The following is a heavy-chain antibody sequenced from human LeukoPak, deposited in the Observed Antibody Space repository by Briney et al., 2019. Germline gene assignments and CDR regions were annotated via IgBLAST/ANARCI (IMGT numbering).Heavy chain of an antibody. D-gene: IGHD3-10*01. CDR3: ARLSVAPIGHLDY. J-gene: IGHJ4*02. Sequence: SETLSLTCTVSGGSISSYYWSWIRQPPGKGLEWIGYIYYSGSTNYNPSLKSRVTISVDTSKNQFSLKLSSVTAADTAVYYCARLSVAPIGHLDYWGQGTLVTVSS. CDR2: IYYSGST. CDR1: GGSISSYY. V-gene: IGHV4-59*08.